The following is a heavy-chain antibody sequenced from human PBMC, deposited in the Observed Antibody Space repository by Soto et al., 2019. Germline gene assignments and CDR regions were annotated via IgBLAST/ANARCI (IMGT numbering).Heavy chain of an antibody. V-gene: IGHV3-23*01. D-gene: IGHD3-10*01. Sequence: EAQLLESGGGLVQPGGSLRLSCAASGFTFSRYAMSWVRQAPGKGLEWVSTVTGGGNTTYNADSVNGRFTISRDNSKNTLYLQMNNLRAEDTAIYYCASSSGDLDVYGMDIWGPGTTVTVSS. CDR1: GFTFSRYA. J-gene: IGHJ6*02. CDR3: ASSSGDLDVYGMDI. CDR2: VTGGGNTT.